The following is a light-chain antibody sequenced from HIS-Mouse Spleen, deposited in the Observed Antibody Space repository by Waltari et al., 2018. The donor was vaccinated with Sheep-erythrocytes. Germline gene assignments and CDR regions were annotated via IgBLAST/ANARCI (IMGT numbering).Light chain of an antibody. V-gene: IGLV2-8*01. Sequence: QSALTQPPSASGSPGQSVTISCTGTSSDVGGYNYVSWYQQHPGKAPKLMIYEGSKRPAGVPDRLSGSKSGNTASLTVSGLQAEDEADYYCSSYAGSNNWVFGGGTKLTVL. CDR1: SSDVGGYNY. CDR2: EGS. J-gene: IGLJ3*02. CDR3: SSYAGSNNWV.